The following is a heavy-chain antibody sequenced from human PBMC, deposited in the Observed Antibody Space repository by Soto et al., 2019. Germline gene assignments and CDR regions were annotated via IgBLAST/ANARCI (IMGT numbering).Heavy chain of an antibody. J-gene: IGHJ4*02. CDR3: ARGLGRYYYDSSDQDYLKPFDY. Sequence: GGSLRLSCAASGFTFSSYGKHWVRQAPGKGLEWVAVIWYDGSNKYYADSVKGRFTISRDNSKNTLYLQMNSLRAEDTAVYYCARGLGRYYYDSSDQDYLKPFDYWGQGTLVTVSS. D-gene: IGHD3-22*01. CDR2: IWYDGSNK. CDR1: GFTFSSYG. V-gene: IGHV3-33*01.